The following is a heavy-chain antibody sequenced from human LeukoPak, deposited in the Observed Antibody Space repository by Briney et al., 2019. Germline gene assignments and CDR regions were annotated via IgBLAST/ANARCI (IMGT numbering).Heavy chain of an antibody. V-gene: IGHV4-4*07. CDR2: IYSSGIT. CDR3: GRERVGYDSSGPGPRFDC. Sequence: KSAETLSLTCAVSGGSISSYYWSWIRQPAGKGLEWIGRIYSSGITNYNLYLTSRVTLSVDKSKNHLSLPLGSVTAADTAIYYRGRERVGYDSSGPGPRFDCWGQGTLVTVSS. J-gene: IGHJ4*02. CDR1: GGSISSYY. D-gene: IGHD3-22*01.